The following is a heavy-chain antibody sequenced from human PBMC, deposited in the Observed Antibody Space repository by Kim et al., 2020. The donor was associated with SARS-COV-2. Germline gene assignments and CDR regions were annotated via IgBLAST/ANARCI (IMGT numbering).Heavy chain of an antibody. CDR3: ARSVEGSSGICGFDP. D-gene: IGHD6-19*01. CDR2: IYHSGST. J-gene: IGHJ5*02. Sequence: SETLSLTCAVYGGSFSGYYWSWIRQPPGKGLEWIGEIYHSGSTNYNPSLKSRVTISVETTKNQSSLKLSSVTAADTAVYYCARSVEGSSGICGFDPWGQGTLVAVSS. CDR1: GGSFSGYY. V-gene: IGHV4-34*01.